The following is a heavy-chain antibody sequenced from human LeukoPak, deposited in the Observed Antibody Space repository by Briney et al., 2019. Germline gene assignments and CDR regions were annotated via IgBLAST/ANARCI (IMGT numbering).Heavy chain of an antibody. D-gene: IGHD3-10*01. CDR1: GFTFSSYA. Sequence: GGSLRLSCAASGFTFSSYAMSWVRQAPGKGLEWVSAISGSGGSTYYADSVKGRFTISRDNSKNTLYLQMNSLRAEDTAVYYCAKKDYYGSGSYMFDAFDIWGQGTMVTVSS. CDR3: AKKDYYGSGSYMFDAFDI. J-gene: IGHJ3*02. V-gene: IGHV3-23*01. CDR2: ISGSGGST.